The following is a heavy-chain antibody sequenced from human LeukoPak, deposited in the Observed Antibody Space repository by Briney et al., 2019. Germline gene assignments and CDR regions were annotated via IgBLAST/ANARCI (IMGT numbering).Heavy chain of an antibody. CDR3: ASGRQLVPYYYYMDV. CDR2: ISYDGSNK. V-gene: IGHV3-30*04. Sequence: PGGPLRLSCAASGFTFSSYAMHWVRQAPGKGLEWVAVISYDGSNKYYADSVKGRFTISRDNSKNTLYLQMNSLRAEDTAVYYCASGRQLVPYYYYMDVWGKGTTVTVSS. D-gene: IGHD6-6*01. CDR1: GFTFSSYA. J-gene: IGHJ6*03.